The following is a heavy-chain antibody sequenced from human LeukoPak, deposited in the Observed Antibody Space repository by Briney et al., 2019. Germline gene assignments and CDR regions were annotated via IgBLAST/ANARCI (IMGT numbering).Heavy chain of an antibody. CDR1: GYTFTGYY. CDR2: INPNSGGT. CDR3: AREKTFRDFDY. V-gene: IGHV1-2*02. Sequence: ASVKVSCKASGYTFTGYYMHWVRQAPGQGLEWMGWINPNSGGTKHAQKFQGRVTMTRDTSISIAYMELSTLRSDDTAVYYCAREKTFRDFDYWGQGTLVTVSS. J-gene: IGHJ4*02. D-gene: IGHD3-16*01.